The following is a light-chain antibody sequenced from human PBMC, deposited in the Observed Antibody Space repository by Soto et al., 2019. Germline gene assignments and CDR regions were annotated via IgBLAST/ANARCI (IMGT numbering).Light chain of an antibody. J-gene: IGKJ5*01. CDR1: QGSSSY. V-gene: IGKV1-27*01. CDR3: QKYSSVIT. Sequence: DIQMTQSPSSLSASVGDIVTITCRASQGSSSYLAWYQQKLGKVPKLLISAASTLQSGVPSRFSGSGSGTHFTLTISSLQPEDVATYYWQKYSSVITFGQGTRLEIK. CDR2: AAS.